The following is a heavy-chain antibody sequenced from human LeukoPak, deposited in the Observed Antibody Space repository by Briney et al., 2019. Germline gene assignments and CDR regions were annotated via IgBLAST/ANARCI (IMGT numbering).Heavy chain of an antibody. J-gene: IGHJ4*02. CDR3: ASTITVTTDY. CDR1: GGSFSGYS. CDR2: INHSGGT. Sequence: SETQSLTCAVYGGSFSGYSWNWIRQPPVKGLEWIGEINHSGGTNYNPSLKSRVTISVDTSKKQFSLKQSSVTAADTAVYYCASTITVTTDYWGQGTLVTVSS. V-gene: IGHV4-34*01. D-gene: IGHD4-17*01.